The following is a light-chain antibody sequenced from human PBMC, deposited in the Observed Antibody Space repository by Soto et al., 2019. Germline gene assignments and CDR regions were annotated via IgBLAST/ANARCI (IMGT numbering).Light chain of an antibody. CDR2: EVS. CDR3: SSHTTYSTRV. V-gene: IGLV2-14*01. Sequence: QSALTQPASVSGSPRQSIAISCTGTSSDIGSYNYVSWYQQHPGKAPKLMIHEVSNRPSGVSDRFSGSKSGNTASLTISGLQADDEADYYCSSHTTYSTRVFGTGTKVTVL. CDR1: SSDIGSYNY. J-gene: IGLJ1*01.